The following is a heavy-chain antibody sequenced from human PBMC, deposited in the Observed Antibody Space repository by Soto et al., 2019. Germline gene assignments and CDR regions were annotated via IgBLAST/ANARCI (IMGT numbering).Heavy chain of an antibody. CDR3: ARASLAAAGMVRYYYGMDV. CDR2: ISSSSSYT. J-gene: IGHJ6*02. CDR1: GFTFSDYY. Sequence: GGSLRLSCAASGFTFSDYYMSWIRQAPGKGLEWVSYISSSSSYTNYADSVKGRFTISRDNAKNSLYLQMNSLRAEDTAVYYCARASLAAAGMVRYYYGMDVWGQGTTVTVSS. D-gene: IGHD6-13*01. V-gene: IGHV3-11*06.